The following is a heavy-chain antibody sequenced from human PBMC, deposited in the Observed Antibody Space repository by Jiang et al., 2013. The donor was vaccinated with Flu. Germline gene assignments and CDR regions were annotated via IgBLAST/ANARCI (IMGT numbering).Heavy chain of an antibody. CDR2: TYYRSKWYN. V-gene: IGHV6-1*01. D-gene: IGHD1-26*01. Sequence: QTLSLTCAISGDSVSSNSVDWNWIRQSPSRGLEWLGRTYYRSKWYNDYAVSVRSRITVNPDTSKNHFSLQLNSVTPEDTAVYYCARGTGGTLDYWGQGTLVTVSS. J-gene: IGHJ4*02. CDR3: ARGTGGTLDY. CDR1: GDSVSSNSVD.